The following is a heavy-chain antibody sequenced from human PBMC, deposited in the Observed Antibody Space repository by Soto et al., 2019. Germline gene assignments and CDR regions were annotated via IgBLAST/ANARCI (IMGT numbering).Heavy chain of an antibody. CDR3: AREEYYYDSSGYYPDAFDI. CDR2: IIPIFGTA. V-gene: IGHV1-69*06. J-gene: IGHJ3*02. CDR1: GGTFSSYA. D-gene: IGHD3-22*01. Sequence: SVKVSCKASGGTFSSYAISWVRQAPGRGLEWMGGIIPIFGTANYAQKFQGRVTITADKSTSTAYMELSSLRSEDTAVYYCAREEYYYDSSGYYPDAFDIWGQGTMVTVSS.